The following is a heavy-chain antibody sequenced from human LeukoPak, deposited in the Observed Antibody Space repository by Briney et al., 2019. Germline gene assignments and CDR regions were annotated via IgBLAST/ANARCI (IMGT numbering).Heavy chain of an antibody. V-gene: IGHV3-7*01. J-gene: IGHJ4*02. D-gene: IGHD1-26*01. CDR3: ARDTDGSLDY. Sequence: GGSLRLSCAASGFTFTNSWMAWVRQAPGKGLEWVANIKQDGSTKHYADSLKGRFTISRDNPKNSLYLQMNSLRADDTAVYYCARDTDGSLDYWGLGILVTVAS. CDR2: IKQDGSTK. CDR1: GFTFTNSW.